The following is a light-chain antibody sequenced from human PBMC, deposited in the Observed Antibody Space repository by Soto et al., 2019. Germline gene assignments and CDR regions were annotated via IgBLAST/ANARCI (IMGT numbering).Light chain of an antibody. CDR2: GAS. CDR3: HQYVTSPQT. CDR1: QSVSSSY. V-gene: IGKV3-20*01. J-gene: IGKJ1*01. Sequence: EIVLTQSPGTLSLSPGERATLSCRASQSVSSSYLAWYQQKPGQAPRLLIYGASSRATGSPDRFSGSWSGTDFTLTISRLEPEDFAVYYCHQYVTSPQTFGRGTRVEIK.